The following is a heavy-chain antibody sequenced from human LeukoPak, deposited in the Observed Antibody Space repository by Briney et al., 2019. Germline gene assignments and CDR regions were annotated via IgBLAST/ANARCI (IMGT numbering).Heavy chain of an antibody. CDR3: ARGEYYYDSRGYYSFALDI. Sequence: SETLSLTCTVSGGSISSYYWSWIRQPPGKGLEWIGYMYYSGSTNYNPSLKSRVTISVDTSKNQFSLKLSSVTAADTAVYYCARGEYYYDSRGYYSFALDIWGQGTMVTVSS. D-gene: IGHD3-22*01. V-gene: IGHV4-59*01. CDR1: GGSISSYY. CDR2: MYYSGST. J-gene: IGHJ3*02.